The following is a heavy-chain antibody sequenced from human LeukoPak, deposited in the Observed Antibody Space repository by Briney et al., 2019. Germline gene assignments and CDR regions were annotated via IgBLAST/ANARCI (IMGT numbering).Heavy chain of an antibody. V-gene: IGHV3-9*01. CDR1: GFTFDDYA. CDR3: AKDRLDVVTTDFDY. Sequence: GRSLRLSCAASGFTFDDYAMHWVRQAPGKGLGWVSGISWNSGSIGYADSVKGRFTISRDNAKNSLYLQMNSLRAEDTALYYCAKDRLDVVTTDFDYWGQGTLVTVSS. J-gene: IGHJ4*02. CDR2: ISWNSGSI. D-gene: IGHD4-11*01.